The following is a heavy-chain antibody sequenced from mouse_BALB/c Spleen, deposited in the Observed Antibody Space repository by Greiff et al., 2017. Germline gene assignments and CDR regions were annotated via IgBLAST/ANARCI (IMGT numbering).Heavy chain of an antibody. CDR3: AREDYGYAHYYAMDY. CDR2: ISYDGSN. CDR1: GYSITSGYY. Sequence: EVKLQESGPGLVKPSQSLSLTCSVTGYSITSGYYWNWIRQFPGNKLEWMGYISYDGSNNYNPSLKNRISITRDTSKNQFFLKLNSVTTEDTATYYCAREDYGYAHYYAMDYWGQGTSVTVSS. V-gene: IGHV3-6*02. J-gene: IGHJ4*01. D-gene: IGHD2-2*01.